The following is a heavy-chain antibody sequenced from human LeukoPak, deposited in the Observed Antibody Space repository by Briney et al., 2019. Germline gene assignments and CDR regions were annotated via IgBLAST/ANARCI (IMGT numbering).Heavy chain of an antibody. V-gene: IGHV1-46*01. CDR1: GYTFTSYY. CDR2: INPSDGST. Sequence: ASVKVSCKASGYTFTSYYMHWVRQAPGQGPEWMGVINPSDGSTSYAQKFQGRVAMTRDTSTSTVFMELSSLTSEDAAVYYCARGRAGFSGSWYVCWGQGTLVTVSS. CDR3: ARGRAGFSGSWYVC. J-gene: IGHJ5*01. D-gene: IGHD6-25*01.